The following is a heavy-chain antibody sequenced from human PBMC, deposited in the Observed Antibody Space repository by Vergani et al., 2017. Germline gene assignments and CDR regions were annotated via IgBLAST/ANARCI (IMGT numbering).Heavy chain of an antibody. CDR3: AREERVHAFDI. V-gene: IGHV3-33*01. D-gene: IGHD3-3*01. CDR2: IWYDGSNK. Sequence: QVQLVESGGGVVQPGRSLRLSCAASGFTFSSYGMHWVRQAPGKGLEWVAVIWYDGSNKYYADSVKGRFTISRDNSKNTLYLQMNSLRAEDTAVYYCAREERVHAFDIWGQGTMVTVSS. CDR1: GFTFSSYG. J-gene: IGHJ3*02.